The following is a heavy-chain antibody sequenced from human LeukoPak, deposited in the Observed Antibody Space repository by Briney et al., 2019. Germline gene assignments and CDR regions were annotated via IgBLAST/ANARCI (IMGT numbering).Heavy chain of an antibody. J-gene: IGHJ5*02. V-gene: IGHV3-23*01. D-gene: IGHD3-22*01. CDR3: ARDRPNYYGSNGHYYQRNGDH. CDR1: EFSFSIYA. CDR2: ITSSGGST. Sequence: GGSLRLSCAASEFSFSIYAMSWVRQAPGKGLEWVSSITSSGGSTYYTGSVKGRFTISRDNSKNTLYLQMNSPRAEDTAVYYCARDRPNYYGSNGHYYQRNGDHWGQGTLVTVSS.